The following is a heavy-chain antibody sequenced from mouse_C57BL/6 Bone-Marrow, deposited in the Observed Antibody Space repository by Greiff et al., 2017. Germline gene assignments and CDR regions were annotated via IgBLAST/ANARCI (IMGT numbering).Heavy chain of an antibody. CDR1: GYTFTSYW. D-gene: IGHD2-3*01. CDR2: IHPNSGST. Sequence: QVQLQQPGAELVKPGASVKLSCKASGYTFTSYWMHWVKQRPGRGLEWIGRIHPNSGSTNYNEKFKSKATLTVDKSSSTAYMQLSSLTSEDSAVYYCARCGYCYFDYWGQGTTLTVSA. J-gene: IGHJ2*01. V-gene: IGHV1-62-3*01. CDR3: ARCGYCYFDY.